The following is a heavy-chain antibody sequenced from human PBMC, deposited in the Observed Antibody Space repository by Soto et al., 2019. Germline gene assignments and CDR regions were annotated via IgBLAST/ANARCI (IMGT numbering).Heavy chain of an antibody. J-gene: IGHJ4*02. D-gene: IGHD2-15*01. Sequence: QITLKESGPTLVKPTQTLTLTCTFSVFSLSTSAVGVGWSRQPPGKALEGLAFIYWNDDKRYSPSLKRSLTIPKDDSKNQVVRAMTNMDPVDTATYYFAHRVVAGLTYYFDYWGQGTLVTVSS. CDR1: VFSLSTSAVG. V-gene: IGHV2-5*01. CDR3: AHRVVAGLTYYFDY. CDR2: IYWNDDK.